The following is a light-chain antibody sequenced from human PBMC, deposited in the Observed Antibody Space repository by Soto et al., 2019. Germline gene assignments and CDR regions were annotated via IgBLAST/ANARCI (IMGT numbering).Light chain of an antibody. CDR3: SAYGSPSI. CDR1: SSNIGAHYD. Sequence: SVLTQPPSVSGAPGQRVTISCTGSSSNIGAHYDVHWYQQLPGTAPKLLIYGNSNRPSGVSYRFSGSKSGNTASLTISGLQPEDEADYYCSAYGSPSIFGGGTKVTVL. CDR2: GNS. V-gene: IGLV1-40*01. J-gene: IGLJ2*01.